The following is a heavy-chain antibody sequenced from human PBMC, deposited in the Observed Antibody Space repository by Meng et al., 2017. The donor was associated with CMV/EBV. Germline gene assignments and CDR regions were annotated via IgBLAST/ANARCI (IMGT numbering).Heavy chain of an antibody. J-gene: IGHJ4*02. CDR1: GGSFSGYY. D-gene: IGHD3-10*01. CDR2: INHSGST. Sequence: QVQLQQLGAGLLKPSEPLSLTCAVYGGSFSGYYWSWIRQPPGKGLEWIGEINHSGSTNYNPSLKSRVTISVDTSKNQFSLKLSSVTAADTAVYYCARESMVRGEDWGQGTLVTVSS. V-gene: IGHV4-34*01. CDR3: ARESMVRGED.